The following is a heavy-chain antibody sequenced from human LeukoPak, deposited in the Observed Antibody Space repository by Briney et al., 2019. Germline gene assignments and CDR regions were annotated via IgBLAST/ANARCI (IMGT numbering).Heavy chain of an antibody. CDR2: ISSSSSYI. V-gene: IGHV3-21*01. CDR1: GFTFSSYS. Sequence: NSGGSLRLSCAASGFTFSSYSMNWVRQAPGKGLEWVSSISSSSSYIYYADSVKGRFTISRDNAKNSLYLQMNSLRAEDTAVYYGAREDGDAFDIWGQGTMVTVSS. J-gene: IGHJ3*02. CDR3: AREDGDAFDI.